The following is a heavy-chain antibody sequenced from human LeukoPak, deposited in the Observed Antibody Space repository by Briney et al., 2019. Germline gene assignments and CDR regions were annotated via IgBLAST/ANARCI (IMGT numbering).Heavy chain of an antibody. Sequence: QPGGSLRLSCVVSGITFSTIGVSWVRQAPGKGLEWVTNIKQDGSEKYYVDSVKGRFTIPRDNAKNSLYLQMNSLRAEDTAVYYCARILLWFGELSRFDPWGQGTLVTVSS. V-gene: IGHV3-7*01. CDR3: ARILLWFGELSRFDP. J-gene: IGHJ5*02. D-gene: IGHD3-10*01. CDR2: IKQDGSEK. CDR1: GITFSTIG.